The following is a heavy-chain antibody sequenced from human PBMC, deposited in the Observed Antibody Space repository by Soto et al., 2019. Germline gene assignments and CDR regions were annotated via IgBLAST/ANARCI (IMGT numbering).Heavy chain of an antibody. CDR3: AGGDYYTSFDP. Sequence: GGSLRLSCAASGFTFSTYSMNWVRQAPGKGLEWVSYISSSGRTIYYADSVKGRFTISRDNARNSLYLQMNSLRAEDTAVYSCAGGDYYTSFDPWGQGTLVTVSS. D-gene: IGHD3-10*01. J-gene: IGHJ5*02. CDR2: ISSSGRTI. CDR1: GFTFSTYS. V-gene: IGHV3-48*01.